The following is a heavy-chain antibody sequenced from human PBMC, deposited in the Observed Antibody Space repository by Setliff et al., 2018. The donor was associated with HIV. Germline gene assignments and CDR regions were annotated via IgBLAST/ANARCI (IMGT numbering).Heavy chain of an antibody. CDR3: AKAIYGVVMDCFDS. J-gene: IGHJ4*02. D-gene: IGHD3-3*01. CDR2: VSVSGGST. Sequence: PWGSLRLSCVASGFGFPNYAMGWVRQAPGKGLEWVSSVSVSGGSTYYAEAVKGRFTISRENSKNTVFLEMSSLRAEDTAMYFCAKAIYGVVMDCFDSWGRGTLVTVSS. CDR1: GFGFPNYA. V-gene: IGHV3-23*01.